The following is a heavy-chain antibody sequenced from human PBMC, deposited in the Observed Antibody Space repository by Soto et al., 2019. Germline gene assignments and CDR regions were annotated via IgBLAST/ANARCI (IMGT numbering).Heavy chain of an antibody. J-gene: IGHJ4*02. CDR3: ARDINWNVDY. CDR1: GYTFSNYG. Sequence: QVHLVQSGTEVKKPGASVKVSCKTSGYTFSNYGISWVRQAPGQGLEWVGWVNVNDSRTNYAQNLQDRVTVSTDTSTSTAFMELRSLRSDDTAVYYCARDINWNVDYWGQGTLVTVSS. CDR2: VNVNDSRT. V-gene: IGHV1-18*01. D-gene: IGHD1-1*01.